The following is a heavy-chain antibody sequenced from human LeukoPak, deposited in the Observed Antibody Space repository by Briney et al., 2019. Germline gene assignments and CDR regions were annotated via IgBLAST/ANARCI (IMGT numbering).Heavy chain of an antibody. V-gene: IGHV3-21*01. J-gene: IGHJ4*02. D-gene: IGHD2-2*02. CDR3: ARDWSVVVPAAIGY. CDR2: ISSSSSYI. Sequence: GGSLRLACAASGFTFSSYSMNWVRQAPGKGLEWVSSISSSSSYIYYADSVKGRFTISRDNAKNSLYLQMNGLRAEDTAVYYCARDWSVVVPAAIGYWGQGTLVTVSS. CDR1: GFTFSSYS.